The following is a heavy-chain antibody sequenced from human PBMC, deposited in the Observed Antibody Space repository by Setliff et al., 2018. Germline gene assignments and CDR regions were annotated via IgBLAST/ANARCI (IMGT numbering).Heavy chain of an antibody. CDR3: ARRYNFWSGYFDY. V-gene: IGHV4-34*01. D-gene: IGHD3-3*01. CDR2: INHSGST. J-gene: IGHJ4*02. Sequence: SETLSLTCAVYGGSFSGYYWSWIRQPPGKGLEWIGEINHSGSTNYNPSLKSRVTISVDTFKNQFSLKLSSVTAADTAVYYCARRYNFWSGYFDYWGQGTLVTVSS. CDR1: GGSFSGYY.